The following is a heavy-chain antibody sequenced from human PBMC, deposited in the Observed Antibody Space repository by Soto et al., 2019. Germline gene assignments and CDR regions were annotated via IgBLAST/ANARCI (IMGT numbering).Heavy chain of an antibody. J-gene: IGHJ6*02. CDR2: ISSDGTNK. D-gene: IGHD2-2*01. V-gene: IGHV3-30-3*01. Sequence: HPGGSLRLSCVASGFTFSFYAIHWVRQAPGKGLEWVAVISSDGTNKYFADSVKGRFTISRDNSKNTLYLQMNSLRGEDTAVYYCVRTASPGEMYHYFAMDVWGPGTTVTVSS. CDR3: VRTASPGEMYHYFAMDV. CDR1: GFTFSFYA.